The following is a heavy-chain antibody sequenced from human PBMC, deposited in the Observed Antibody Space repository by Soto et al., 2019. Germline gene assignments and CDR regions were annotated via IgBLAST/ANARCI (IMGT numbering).Heavy chain of an antibody. D-gene: IGHD3-22*01. CDR1: GGTFSNYA. Sequence: QVQLVQSGAEVKKPGSSLKVSCKASGGTFSNYAISWVRQAPGQGLGWMGGIITMFGTATYAQKFQGRATITAVESTSTAYMELSSLRSGDTAVYYCARLESSGYYFPFHYWGQGPLVTVSS. CDR2: IITMFGTA. CDR3: ARLESSGYYFPFHY. V-gene: IGHV1-69*01. J-gene: IGHJ4*02.